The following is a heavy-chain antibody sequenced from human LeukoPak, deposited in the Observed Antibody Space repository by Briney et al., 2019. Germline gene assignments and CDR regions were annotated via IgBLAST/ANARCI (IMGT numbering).Heavy chain of an antibody. CDR2: IYHSGST. V-gene: IGHV4-38-2*02. CDR1: DYSISNGYF. Sequence: SETLSLTCTVSDYSISNGYFWGWIRQPPGKGLEWIGSIYHSGSTYYNPSLKSRVTISVDTSKNQFSLKLSSVTAADTAVYYCARGGLVRVTMVRGVFGFWGKGTTVTVSS. J-gene: IGHJ6*04. CDR3: ARGGLVRVTMVRGVFGF. D-gene: IGHD3-10*01.